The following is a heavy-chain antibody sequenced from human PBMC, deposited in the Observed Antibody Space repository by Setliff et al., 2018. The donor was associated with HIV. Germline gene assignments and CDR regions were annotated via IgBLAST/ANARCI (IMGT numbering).Heavy chain of an antibody. V-gene: IGHV4-4*09. D-gene: IGHD6-13*01. Sequence: SETLSLTCTVSGGSISGYHWDWLRQTQGKGLEWIGYIYTSRGTNYNHSLRTRVIISVDTSNQFSLKLSSVTAADAAVYYCARSPSYRSSWEYYFDYWGQGILVTVSS. CDR2: IYTSRGT. J-gene: IGHJ4*02. CDR3: ARSPSYRSSWEYYFDY. CDR1: GGSISGYH.